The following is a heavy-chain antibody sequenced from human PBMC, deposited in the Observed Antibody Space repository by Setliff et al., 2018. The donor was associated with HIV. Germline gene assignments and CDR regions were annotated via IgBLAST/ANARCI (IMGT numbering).Heavy chain of an antibody. D-gene: IGHD6-19*01. V-gene: IGHV3-15*01. CDR2: IKSKTDGGTT. Sequence: GGSLRLSCIASGFSFSSFEMNWVRQAPGKGLEWVGRIKSKTDGGTTDYAAPVKGRFVISRDDSRNTLYLRMSSLKTEDTAVYYCTKGTRYSSFWGQGTLVTVSS. J-gene: IGHJ4*02. CDR3: TKGTRYSSF. CDR1: GFSFSSFE.